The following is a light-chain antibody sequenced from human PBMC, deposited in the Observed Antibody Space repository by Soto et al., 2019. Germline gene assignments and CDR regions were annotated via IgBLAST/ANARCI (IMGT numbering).Light chain of an antibody. J-gene: IGKJ5*01. Sequence: EIVLTHSPGTLSLSPCERATLSFSASQSVSSISLARYQQNPGQAPSLLNYATPSRAAGIPDRCSGSGSGTDFSLTISRVEAEDVALYYCQQYGSSPITFGQGTRLEIK. CDR2: ATP. CDR3: QQYGSSPIT. CDR1: QSVSSIS. V-gene: IGKV3-20*01.